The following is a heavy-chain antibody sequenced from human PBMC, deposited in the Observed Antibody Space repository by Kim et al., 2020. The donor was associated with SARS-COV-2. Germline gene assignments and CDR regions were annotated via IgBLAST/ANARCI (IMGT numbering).Heavy chain of an antibody. D-gene: IGHD2-15*01. CDR2: IIPIFGIA. CDR1: GGTFSSYA. J-gene: IGHJ6*03. V-gene: IGHV1-69*04. Sequence: SVKVSCKASGGTFSSYAISWVRQAPGQGLEWMGRIIPIFGIANYAQKFQGRVTITADKSTSTAYMELSSLRSEDTAVYYCARDITVPYCSGGSCYSGADYYYYMDVWGKGTTVTVSS. CDR3: ARDITVPYCSGGSCYSGADYYYYMDV.